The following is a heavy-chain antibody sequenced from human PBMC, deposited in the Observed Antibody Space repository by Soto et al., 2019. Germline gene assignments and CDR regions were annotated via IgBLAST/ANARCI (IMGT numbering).Heavy chain of an antibody. V-gene: IGHV3-21*04. Sequence: EVQLVESGGGLVKPGGSLRLSCAASGFTFSAYSMNWVRRAPGKGLEWVSSISRSSDEIYYADSVKGRFTVSRDNAKSSLYLQMNSLRAEDTAIYYCARDNSFKAVAGNPNYGMDVWGQGTTVTVS. D-gene: IGHD6-19*01. CDR1: GFTFSAYS. CDR3: ARDNSFKAVAGNPNYGMDV. CDR2: ISRSSDEI. J-gene: IGHJ6*02.